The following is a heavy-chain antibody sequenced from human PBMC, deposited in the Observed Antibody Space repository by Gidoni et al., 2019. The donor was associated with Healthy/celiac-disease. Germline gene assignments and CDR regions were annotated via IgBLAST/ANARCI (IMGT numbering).Heavy chain of an antibody. CDR1: VFTFDSYT. J-gene: IGHJ6*02. V-gene: IGHV3-43*01. D-gene: IGHD3-3*01. Sequence: EVQLVESGGVVVQPGGSLRLSCAASVFTFDSYTMHWVRQAPGKGLEWVSMISWDGGSTYYADSVKGRFTISRDNSKNSLYLQMNSLRTEDTALYYCAKALRFLEWSRTGMDVWGQGTTVTVSS. CDR3: AKALRFLEWSRTGMDV. CDR2: ISWDGGST.